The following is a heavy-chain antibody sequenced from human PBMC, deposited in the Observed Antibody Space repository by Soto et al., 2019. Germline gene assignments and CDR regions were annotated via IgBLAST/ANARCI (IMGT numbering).Heavy chain of an antibody. V-gene: IGHV1-69*06. D-gene: IGHD3-10*01. J-gene: IGHJ4*02. Sequence: QVQLVQSGAEVKKPGSSVKVSCKASGGTFSSHAINWVRQAPGQGLEWMGGIVPIFGTSNYAQKFQARVTISADKSTSTAYMEISRLTFEDTALYSCPRVRGDGYNSGSVYWGQGTRVTVSS. CDR3: PRVRGDGYNSGSVY. CDR1: GGTFSSHA. CDR2: IVPIFGTS.